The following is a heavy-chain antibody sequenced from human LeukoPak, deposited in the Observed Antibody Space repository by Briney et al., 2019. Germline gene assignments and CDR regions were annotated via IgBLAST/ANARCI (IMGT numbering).Heavy chain of an antibody. CDR1: GVSISSSNSY. J-gene: IGHJ4*02. D-gene: IGHD3/OR15-3a*01. V-gene: IGHV4-39*01. Sequence: SETLSLTCSVSGVSISSSNSYWGWIRQPPGKGLEWIGSIYYTGNAYYNASVKSQVSISIDTSKNQLSLRLTSVTAADTAVYFCARQTGSGLFLLPGGQGTLVTVSS. CDR2: IYYTGNA. CDR3: ARQTGSGLFLLP.